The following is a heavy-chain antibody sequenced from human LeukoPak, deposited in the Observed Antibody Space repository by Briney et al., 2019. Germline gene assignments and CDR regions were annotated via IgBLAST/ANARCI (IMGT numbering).Heavy chain of an antibody. Sequence: GGSLRLSCSVSGFSFADYAMNWVRQAPGKGLEWVGFMRGKAYGETTDYAASVKGRFIISRDEFDSIAYLQMNSLKTEDTAVYYCARGSDSNFGARDGFDYWGQGTLVTVSS. CDR2: MRGKAYGETT. V-gene: IGHV3-49*04. D-gene: IGHD3-16*01. J-gene: IGHJ4*02. CDR3: ARGSDSNFGARDGFDY. CDR1: GFSFADYA.